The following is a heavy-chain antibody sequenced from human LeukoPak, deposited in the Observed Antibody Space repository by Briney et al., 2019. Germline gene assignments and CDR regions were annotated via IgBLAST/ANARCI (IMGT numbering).Heavy chain of an antibody. Sequence: PSETLSLTCAVYGGSLSESYWTWIRQPPGKGLEWIGEINHSGATDYNPALKSRVTISVDTSKNQFSLKLSSVTAVDTAVYYCVVSDRTFGLGYWGQGTLVTVSS. V-gene: IGHV4-34*01. CDR2: INHSGAT. CDR3: VVSDRTFGLGY. J-gene: IGHJ4*02. D-gene: IGHD3-16*01. CDR1: GGSLSESY.